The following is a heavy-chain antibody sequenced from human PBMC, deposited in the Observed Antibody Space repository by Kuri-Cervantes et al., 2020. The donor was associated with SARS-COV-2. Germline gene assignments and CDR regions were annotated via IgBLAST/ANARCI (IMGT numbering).Heavy chain of an antibody. CDR1: GFTFSEYS. CDR2: IGPSSSNI. Sequence: GESLKISCVVSGFTFSEYSMNWVRQAPGKGLEWVSYIGPSSSNIYYADSVKGRFTISRDNAKNLPYLQMNSLRAEDTAVYYCARDLGSRLAARGDWGQGTLVTVSS. J-gene: IGHJ4*02. D-gene: IGHD6-6*01. CDR3: ARDLGSRLAARGD. V-gene: IGHV3-48*01.